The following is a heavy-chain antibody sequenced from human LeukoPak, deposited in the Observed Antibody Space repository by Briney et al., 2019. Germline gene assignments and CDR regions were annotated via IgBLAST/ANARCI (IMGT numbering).Heavy chain of an antibody. Sequence: ASVKVSCKASGYTFTSYGISWVRQAPGQGLEWMGWISAYNGNTNYAQKLQGRVTIPTDTSTTTAYMPSRSLTSHAPAVPYFPRDPAHGASGSYLDPWGGKTLVTVSS. D-gene: IGHD1-26*01. CDR2: ISAYNGNT. CDR1: GYTFTSYG. J-gene: IGHJ5*02. V-gene: IGHV1-18*01. CDR3: PRDPAHGASGSYLDP.